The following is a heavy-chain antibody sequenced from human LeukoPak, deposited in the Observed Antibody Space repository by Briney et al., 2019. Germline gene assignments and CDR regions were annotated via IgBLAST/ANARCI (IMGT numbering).Heavy chain of an antibody. CDR3: ARVGHGNNGGFDY. V-gene: IGHV1-46*01. Sequence: ASVKVSCKASGYTFTTYYIHWVRQAPGQGLAWMGIINPSGGSPSYAQKFQGRVTMTRDTSTSTVYMELSSLTSKDTAVYYCARVGHGNNGGFDYWGQGTLVTVSS. CDR1: GYTFTTYY. CDR2: INPSGGSP. J-gene: IGHJ4*02. D-gene: IGHD2/OR15-2a*01.